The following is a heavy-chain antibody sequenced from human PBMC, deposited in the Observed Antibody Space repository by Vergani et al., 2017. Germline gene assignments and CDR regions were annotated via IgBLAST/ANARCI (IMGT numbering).Heavy chain of an antibody. CDR2: IYHSGST. J-gene: IGHJ3*02. V-gene: IGHV4-4*02. Sequence: QLQLQESGPGLVKPSETLSLTCTVSGGSISSSNWWSWVRQPPGKGLEWIGEIYHSGSTNYNPSLKSRVTISVDTSKNQFSLKLSSVTAADTAVYYCARAIGGDYGDPPDAFDIWGQGTMVTVSS. D-gene: IGHD4-17*01. CDR1: GGSISSSNW. CDR3: ARAIGGDYGDPPDAFDI.